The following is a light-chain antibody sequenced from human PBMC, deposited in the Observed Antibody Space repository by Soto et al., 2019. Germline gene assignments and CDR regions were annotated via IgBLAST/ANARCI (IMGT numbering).Light chain of an antibody. CDR2: GAS. Sequence: EIVLTQSPDTLSLSPGERATLSCRASQSVSSTYLAWYQQKPGQTPRLLIYGASSRATGIPDRFSGSGSGTDFTLTISRLEPEDFAVHYCQQFGTSGYTFGQGTKLEIK. V-gene: IGKV3-20*01. CDR1: QSVSSTY. CDR3: QQFGTSGYT. J-gene: IGKJ2*01.